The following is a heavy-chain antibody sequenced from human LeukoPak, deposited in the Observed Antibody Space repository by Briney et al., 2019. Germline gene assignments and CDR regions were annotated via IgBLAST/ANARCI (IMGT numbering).Heavy chain of an antibody. Sequence: GGSLRLSCAASGFTFSSCSMSWVRQAPGKGLEWVSSISNDSSYVYYAASMKDRFTISRDNARNSLYLQMNSLRAEDTAVYYCARAYDSSGYYWRIFDYWGQGALVTVSS. D-gene: IGHD3-22*01. CDR2: ISNDSSYV. V-gene: IGHV3-21*01. CDR3: ARAYDSSGYYWRIFDY. J-gene: IGHJ4*02. CDR1: GFTFSSCS.